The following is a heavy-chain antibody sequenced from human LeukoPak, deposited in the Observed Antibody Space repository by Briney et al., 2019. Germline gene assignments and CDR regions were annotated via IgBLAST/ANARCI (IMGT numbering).Heavy chain of an antibody. V-gene: IGHV3-7*04. CDR1: GFTFSSKW. J-gene: IGHJ5*02. CDR2: IKQDGSEK. CDR3: ARAEYYDILTGYYSPYNWFDP. Sequence: GGSLRLSCAASGFTFSSKWMSWVRQAPGKGPEWVASIKQDGSEKYYVDSVKGRFTISRDNAKNSLFLQMDNLGADDTAVYYCARAEYYDILTGYYSPYNWFDPWGQGTLVTVSS. D-gene: IGHD3-9*01.